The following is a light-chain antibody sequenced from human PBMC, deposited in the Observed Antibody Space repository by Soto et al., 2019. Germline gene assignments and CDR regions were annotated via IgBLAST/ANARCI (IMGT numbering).Light chain of an antibody. CDR1: QSVSSN. V-gene: IGKV3-15*01. CDR3: QKYNNWPPLT. J-gene: IGKJ4*01. CDR2: GAS. Sequence: EIVMTQSPATLSVSPGERATLSCRASQSVSSNLAWYQQKPGQAPRLLIYGASTRATGIPARFSGSGSGTEFTLTISSLLSEDFAVYYCQKYNNWPPLTFGGGTKVEIK.